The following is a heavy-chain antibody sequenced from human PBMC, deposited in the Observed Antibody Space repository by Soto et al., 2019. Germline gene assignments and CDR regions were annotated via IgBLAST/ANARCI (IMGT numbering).Heavy chain of an antibody. CDR1: GYTFTSYG. Sequence: ASVKVSCKASGYTFTSYGISWVRQAPGQGLEWMGWISAYNGNKNYAQKLQGRVTMTTDTSTSTAYMELRSLRSDDTAVYYCARGARIAVAGTGTFDYWGQGTLVTVSS. J-gene: IGHJ4*02. D-gene: IGHD6-19*01. CDR3: ARGARIAVAGTGTFDY. CDR2: ISAYNGNK. V-gene: IGHV1-18*01.